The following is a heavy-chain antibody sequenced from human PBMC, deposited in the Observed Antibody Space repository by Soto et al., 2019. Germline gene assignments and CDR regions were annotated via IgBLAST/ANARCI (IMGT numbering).Heavy chain of an antibody. CDR2: ISYDGSDK. CDR1: GFIFRTYG. J-gene: IGHJ3*02. Sequence: QVQLVESGGGVVQPGRSLRLSCATSGFIFRTYGMHWVRQAPGKGLEWVAVISYDGSDKYYADSVKGRFTISRDNSKNTIYLQMNSLTTEDTAVYYCERGHTGGIWGQGTMVTVST. V-gene: IGHV3-30*03. CDR3: ERGHTGGI. D-gene: IGHD2-8*02.